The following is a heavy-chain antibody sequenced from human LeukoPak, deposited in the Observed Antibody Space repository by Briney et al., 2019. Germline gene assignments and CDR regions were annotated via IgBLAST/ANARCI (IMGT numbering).Heavy chain of an antibody. D-gene: IGHD6-13*01. CDR3: AKDAASRPGDY. CDR1: GFTFSSYG. J-gene: IGHJ4*02. CDR2: ISGSGGTT. Sequence: GGSVRLSCAASGFTFSSYGMSWVRQAPGKGLEWVSTISGSGGTTYYADSLKGRFIISRDNSKNTLFLQMNSLRAEDTAVYYCAKDAASRPGDYWGQGTLVTVSS. V-gene: IGHV3-23*01.